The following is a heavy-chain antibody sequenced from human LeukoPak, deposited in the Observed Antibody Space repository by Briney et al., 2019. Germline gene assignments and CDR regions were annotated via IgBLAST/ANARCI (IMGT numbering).Heavy chain of an antibody. V-gene: IGHV4-30-2*01. CDR3: ARAGVEQQRVWYFDL. J-gene: IGHJ2*01. CDR1: GGSISSGGYY. D-gene: IGHD6-13*01. Sequence: SETLSLTCTVSGGSISSGGYYWSWIRQPPGQGLEWIGYIYHSGSTYYNPSLKSRVTISVDRSKNQFSLKLSSVTAADTAVYYCARAGVEQQRVWYFDLWGRGTLVTVSS. CDR2: IYHSGST.